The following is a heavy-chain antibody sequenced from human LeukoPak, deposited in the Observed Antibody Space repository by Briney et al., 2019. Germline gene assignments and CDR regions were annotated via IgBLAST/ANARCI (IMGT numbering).Heavy chain of an antibody. CDR1: GFTFSTYS. V-gene: IGHV3-21*01. D-gene: IGHD1-26*01. CDR3: AREWGGDSGNFDY. J-gene: IGHJ4*02. Sequence: GGSLRLSCAASGFTFSTYSMNWVRQAPGKGLEWVSCISSSSSYIYYADSVKGRFTISRDNAKNSLYLQMNSLRVEDTAVYYCAREWGGDSGNFDYWGQGTLVTVSS. CDR2: ISSSSSYI.